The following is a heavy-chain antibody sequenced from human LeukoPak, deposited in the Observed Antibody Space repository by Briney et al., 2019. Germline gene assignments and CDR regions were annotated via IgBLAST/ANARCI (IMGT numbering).Heavy chain of an antibody. CDR2: ISSSSSYI. CDR3: AVTYYYDSSGYYPPNRDY. J-gene: IGHJ4*02. CDR1: GFTFSSYS. V-gene: IGHV3-21*01. Sequence: GGSLRLSCAASGFTFSSYSMNWVRQAPGKGLEWVSSISSSSSYIYYADSVKGRLAISRDNAKNSLYLQMNSLRAENTAVYYCAVTYYYDSSGYYPPNRDYWGQGTLVTVSS. D-gene: IGHD3-22*01.